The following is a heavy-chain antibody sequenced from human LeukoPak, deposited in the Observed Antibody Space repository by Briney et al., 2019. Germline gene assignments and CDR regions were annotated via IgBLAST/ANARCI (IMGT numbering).Heavy chain of an antibody. CDR1: GFTVSSNY. Sequence: GGSLRLSCAASGFTVSSNYMTWVRQAPGKGLEWLSVIYSSGATYYADSVKGRFILSRDNSKNTLYFQMNSLRGEDTAVYYCARAYGGYLDYWGQGTLVTVSS. CDR2: IYSSGAT. V-gene: IGHV3-66*02. D-gene: IGHD4-23*01. J-gene: IGHJ4*02. CDR3: ARAYGGYLDY.